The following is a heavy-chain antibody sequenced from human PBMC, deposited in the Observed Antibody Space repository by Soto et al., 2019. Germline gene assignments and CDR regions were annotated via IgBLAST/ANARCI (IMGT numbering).Heavy chain of an antibody. V-gene: IGHV3-30*03. CDR3: VAGQYFFDY. D-gene: IGHD2-21*01. J-gene: IGHJ4*02. CDR1: GFTFSSYG. CDR2: ISYDGSNK. Sequence: QVQLVESGGGVVQPGRSLRLSCAASGFTFSSYGMQWVRQAPGKGLEWVAVISYDGSNKYYADSVKDQFTISRYNSKSTLYLQMNSLRADDTAVYYCVAGQYFFDYCGQGTLVTVSS.